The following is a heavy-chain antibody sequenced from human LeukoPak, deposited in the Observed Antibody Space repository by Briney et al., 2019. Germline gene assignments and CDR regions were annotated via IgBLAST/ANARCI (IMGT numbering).Heavy chain of an antibody. Sequence: GGSLRLSCAASGFTFHNYGMSWVRQVPGKGLEWVSYISSSGSTIYYADSVKGRFTISGDNAKNSLYLQMNSLRAEDTAVYYCAELGITMIGGVWGKGTTVTISS. CDR3: AELGITMIGGV. D-gene: IGHD3-10*02. V-gene: IGHV3-48*03. J-gene: IGHJ6*04. CDR1: GFTFHNYG. CDR2: ISSSGSTI.